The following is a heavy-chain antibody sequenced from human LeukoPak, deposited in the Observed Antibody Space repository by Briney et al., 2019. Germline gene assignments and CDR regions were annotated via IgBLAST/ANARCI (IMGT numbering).Heavy chain of an antibody. CDR1: GGTFSSYA. CDR2: IIPLLGIT. J-gene: IGHJ3*02. D-gene: IGHD3-16*01. CDR3: ARARTMITFGGVRHAFDI. Sequence: SVKVSCKASGGTFSSYAFNWVRQAPGQGLEWVGRIIPLLGITNHAQKLQGKVTVTADTATNTAYMELSSLIPDDTAVYYCARARTMITFGGVRHAFDIWGQGTLVTVSS. V-gene: IGHV1-69*04.